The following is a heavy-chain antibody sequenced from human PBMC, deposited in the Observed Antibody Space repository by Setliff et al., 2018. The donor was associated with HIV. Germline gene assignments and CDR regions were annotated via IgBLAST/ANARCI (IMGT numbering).Heavy chain of an antibody. CDR3: ARHCGYSPGQICYYYLDI. Sequence: SETLSLTCSISGASIGSSHYYWGWIRQPPGKGLEWVASIYYNGSPFYNPSLKSRVTISVDTSKNQFSLNLSSVTAADTAVYYCARHCGYSPGQICYYYLDIWGKGTTVTVSS. CDR2: IYYNGSP. J-gene: IGHJ6*03. D-gene: IGHD5-18*01. CDR1: GASIGSSHYY. V-gene: IGHV4-39*01.